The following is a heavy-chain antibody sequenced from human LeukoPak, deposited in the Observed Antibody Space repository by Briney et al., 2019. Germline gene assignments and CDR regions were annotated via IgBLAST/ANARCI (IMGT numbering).Heavy chain of an antibody. D-gene: IGHD6-19*01. CDR1: GYTFNTYS. CDR2: INPNSGGT. J-gene: IGHJ4*02. Sequence: ASVKVSCKASGYTFNTYSTNWVRQAPGQGPEWVGWINPNSGGTIYAQKFQGRVTMTTDTSTSTAYMELRSLRSDDTAVYYCARYPPIAVAGTWGQGTLVTVSS. V-gene: IGHV1-18*01. CDR3: ARYPPIAVAGT.